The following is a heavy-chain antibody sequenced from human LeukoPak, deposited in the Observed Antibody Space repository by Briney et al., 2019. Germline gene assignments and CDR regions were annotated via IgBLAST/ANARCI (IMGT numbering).Heavy chain of an antibody. CDR1: GFTFSSYS. J-gene: IGHJ4*02. Sequence: GGSLRLSCAASGFTFSSYSMNWVRQAPGKGLEWVSSISSSSSYIYYADSVKGRFTISRDNAKNSLYLQMNSLRAEDTAVYYRARDMGVVGLVGSYWGQGTLVTVSS. CDR3: ARDMGVVGLVGSY. CDR2: ISSSSSYI. V-gene: IGHV3-21*01. D-gene: IGHD6-19*01.